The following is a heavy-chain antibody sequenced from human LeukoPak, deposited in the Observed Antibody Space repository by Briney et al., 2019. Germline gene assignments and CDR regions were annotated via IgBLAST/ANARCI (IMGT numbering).Heavy chain of an antibody. CDR2: IRQDGGDK. CDR3: ARYFDNTAYSWRRFDY. D-gene: IGHD2-21*02. Sequence: PGGSLRLSCAASGFSFSNFWMTWVRQAPGKGPEWLATIRQDGGDKWYLESVKGRFTISRDNAKNSLYLQMNGLRVEDTAVYYCARYFDNTAYSWRRFDYWGQGALVTVSS. J-gene: IGHJ4*02. V-gene: IGHV3-7*01. CDR1: GFSFSNFW.